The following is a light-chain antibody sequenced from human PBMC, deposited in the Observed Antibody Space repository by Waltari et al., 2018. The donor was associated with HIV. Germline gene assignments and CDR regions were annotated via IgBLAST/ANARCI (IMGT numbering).Light chain of an antibody. V-gene: IGLV2-14*03. Sequence: QSVLTQPASLSGSPGQSITISCAGSRSDIGAFNYVSWYRHHPGEAPKLIIYDVPKRPSGVSDRFSASKAGEAASLTISGLQAEDEALYYCSSYTITNTWVFGGGTTLTVL. CDR1: RSDIGAFNY. J-gene: IGLJ3*02. CDR2: DVP. CDR3: SSYTITNTWV.